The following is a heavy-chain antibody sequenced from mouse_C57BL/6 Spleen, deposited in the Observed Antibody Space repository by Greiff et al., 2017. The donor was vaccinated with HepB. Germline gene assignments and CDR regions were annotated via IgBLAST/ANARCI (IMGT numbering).Heavy chain of an antibody. CDR2: IRNKANGYTT. V-gene: IGHV7-3*01. D-gene: IGHD1-1*01. CDR1: GFTFTDYY. CDR3: ARSPYYYYAMDY. Sequence: EVQVVESGGGLVQPGGSLSLSCAASGFTFTDYYMSWVRQPPGKALEWLGFIRNKANGYTTEYSASVKGRFTISRDNSQSILYLQMNALRAEDSATYYCARSPYYYYAMDYWGQGTSVTVSS. J-gene: IGHJ4*01.